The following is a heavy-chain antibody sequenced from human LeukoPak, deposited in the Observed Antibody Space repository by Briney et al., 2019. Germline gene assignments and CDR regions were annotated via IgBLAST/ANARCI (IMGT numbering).Heavy chain of an antibody. J-gene: IGHJ4*02. CDR1: GFTFSSYA. V-gene: IGHV3-23*01. CDR2: ISGSGIST. D-gene: IGHD2-2*01. CDR3: AKLGLRVVVPAAIPYDY. Sequence: PGGSLRLSCAASGFTFSSYAMTWVRQAPGKGLEWVSAISGSGISTYYADSVKGRFTISRDNSKNTLYLQMNSLRAEDTAVYYCAKLGLRVVVPAAIPYDYWGQGTLVTVSS.